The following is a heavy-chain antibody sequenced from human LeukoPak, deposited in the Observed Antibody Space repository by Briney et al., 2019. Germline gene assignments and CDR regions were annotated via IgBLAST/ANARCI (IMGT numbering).Heavy chain of an antibody. Sequence: GASVKVSCTASGYTFTGYYMHWVRQAPGQGLEWMGWINPNSGGTNYAQKFQGRVTMTRDTSISTAYMELSRLRSDDTAVYYCASLAGSYYYGSGSRWYDAFDIWGQGTMVTVSS. CDR2: INPNSGGT. CDR1: GYTFTGYY. D-gene: IGHD3-10*01. CDR3: ASLAGSYYYGSGSRWYDAFDI. V-gene: IGHV1-2*02. J-gene: IGHJ3*02.